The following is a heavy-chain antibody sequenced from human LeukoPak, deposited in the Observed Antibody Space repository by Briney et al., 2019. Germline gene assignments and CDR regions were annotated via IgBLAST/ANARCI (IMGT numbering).Heavy chain of an antibody. CDR2: INPNSGGT. Sequence: ASVKVSCKASGYTLTGYYVLWVRQAPGQGLEWMGWINPNSGGTNYAQKFQGRVTMTRDTSISTAYMELSRLRSDDTAVYYCARWVGYSNWFDPRGQGTLVTVSS. V-gene: IGHV1-2*02. CDR3: ARWVGYSNWFDP. D-gene: IGHD2-15*01. J-gene: IGHJ5*02. CDR1: GYTLTGYY.